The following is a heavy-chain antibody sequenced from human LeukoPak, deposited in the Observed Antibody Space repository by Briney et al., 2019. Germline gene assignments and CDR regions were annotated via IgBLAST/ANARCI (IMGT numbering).Heavy chain of an antibody. CDR1: GFTFSTYG. J-gene: IGHJ4*02. V-gene: IGHV3-30*18. CDR3: AKENSYGYAAN. Sequence: PGRSLRLSCAASGFTFSTYGMHWVRQAPGKGLEWLAVISYAGTNEYYADSVKGRFAISRDNSNNTLCLQMSSLRAEDTAVYYCAKENSYGYAANWGQGTLVTVSS. CDR2: ISYAGTNE. D-gene: IGHD5-18*01.